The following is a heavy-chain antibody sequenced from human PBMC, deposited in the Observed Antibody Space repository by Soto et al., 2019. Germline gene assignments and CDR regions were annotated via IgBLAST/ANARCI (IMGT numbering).Heavy chain of an antibody. D-gene: IGHD1-20*01. CDR2: IYYSGST. CDR3: ARQGILSRGFDY. J-gene: IGHJ4*02. CDR1: GGSISSSSYY. Sequence: ASETLSLTCTVSGGSISSSSYYWGWIRQPPGKGLEWIGSIYYSGSTYYNPSLKSRVTISVDTSKNQFSLKLSSVTAADTAVYYCARQGILSRGFDYWGQGTLVTVSS. V-gene: IGHV4-39*01.